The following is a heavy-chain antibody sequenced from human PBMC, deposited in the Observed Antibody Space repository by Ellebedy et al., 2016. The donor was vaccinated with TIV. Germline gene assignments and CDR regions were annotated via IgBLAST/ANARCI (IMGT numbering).Heavy chain of an antibody. D-gene: IGHD2-21*02. CDR2: IWYDGSNK. J-gene: IGHJ4*02. V-gene: IGHV3-33*01. Sequence: GGSLRLSXAASGFTFSSYGMHWVRQAPGKGLEWVAVIWYDGSNKYYADSVKGRFTISRDDSKNTLYLQMNSLKTEDTAVYYCTTDSFWGDPSTGYWGQGTLVTVSS. CDR1: GFTFSSYG. CDR3: TTDSFWGDPSTGY.